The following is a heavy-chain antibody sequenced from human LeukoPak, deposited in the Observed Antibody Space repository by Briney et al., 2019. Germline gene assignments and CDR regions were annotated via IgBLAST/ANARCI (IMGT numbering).Heavy chain of an antibody. D-gene: IGHD3-22*01. CDR3: SRQTYYYNSSGHPCWYFDL. Sequence: SETLSLTCTVSGVSISSSSYYWGWIRQPPGKGLEWIGTIYYSGSTYYNPSLKSRLTMSVDTSKNQFSLKLSSVTVADTAIYFRSRQTYYYNSSGHPCWYFDLGGRGTLVTVSS. J-gene: IGHJ2*01. V-gene: IGHV4-39*01. CDR1: GVSISSSSYY. CDR2: IYYSGST.